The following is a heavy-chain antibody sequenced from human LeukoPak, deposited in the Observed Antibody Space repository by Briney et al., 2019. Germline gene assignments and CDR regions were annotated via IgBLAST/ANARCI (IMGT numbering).Heavy chain of an antibody. J-gene: IGHJ4*02. CDR1: GFTFSDHF. CDR2: SRNKGNSYST. CDR3: ARSAMAPFDH. V-gene: IGHV3-72*01. D-gene: IGHD2-8*01. Sequence: GGSLRLSCAASGFTFSDHFMDWVRQAPGKGLEWVGRSRNKGNSYSTDHAASVKGRFTISRDESKNSLYLQMNSLQTEDTGVYYCARSAMAPFDHWGQGTLVTVSS.